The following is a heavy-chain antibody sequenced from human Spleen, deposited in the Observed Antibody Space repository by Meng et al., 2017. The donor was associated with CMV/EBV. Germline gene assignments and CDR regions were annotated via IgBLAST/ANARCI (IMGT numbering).Heavy chain of an antibody. D-gene: IGHD1-26*01. V-gene: IGHV3-21*01. CDR3: GSREGGY. Sequence: GGSLRLSCVASGVTFSPYSMNWVRQAPGKGLEWVSSISSSSTYIHYADSVNGRFTVSRDNAKNSLYLQMNSLGAEDTAVYYCGSREGGYWGQGTLVTVSS. CDR1: GVTFSPYS. J-gene: IGHJ4*02. CDR2: ISSSSTYI.